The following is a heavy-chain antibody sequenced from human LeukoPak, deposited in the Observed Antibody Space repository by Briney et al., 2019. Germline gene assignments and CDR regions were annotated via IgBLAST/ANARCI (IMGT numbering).Heavy chain of an antibody. CDR1: GGSISSSSYY. J-gene: IGHJ4*02. CDR3: ARHYYYDSSIDY. D-gene: IGHD3-22*01. V-gene: IGHV4-39*01. CDR2: IYYSGST. Sequence: PSETLSLTCTVSGGSISSSSYYWGWIRQPPGKGLEWIGSIYYSGSTYYNPSLKSRVTISVDTSKNQFSLKLSSATAADTAVYYCARHYYYDSSIDYWGQGTLVTVSS.